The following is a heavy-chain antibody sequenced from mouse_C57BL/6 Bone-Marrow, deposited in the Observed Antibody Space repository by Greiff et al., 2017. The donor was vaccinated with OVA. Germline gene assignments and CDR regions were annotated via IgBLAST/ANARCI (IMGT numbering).Heavy chain of an antibody. V-gene: IGHV5-6*01. CDR1: GFTFSSYG. Sequence: EVQVVESGGDLVKPGGSLKLSCAASGFTFSSYGMSWVRQTPDKRLEWVATISSGGSYTYYPDSVKGRFTISRDNAKNTLYLQRSSLKSEDTAMYYCARRGTTVVAPYYAMDYWGQGTSVTVSS. CDR2: ISSGGSYT. J-gene: IGHJ4*01. CDR3: ARRGTTVVAPYYAMDY. D-gene: IGHD1-1*01.